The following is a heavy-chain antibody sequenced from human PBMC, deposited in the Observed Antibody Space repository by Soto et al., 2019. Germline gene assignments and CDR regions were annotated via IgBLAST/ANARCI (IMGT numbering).Heavy chain of an antibody. CDR2: ISGNGDDT. CDR1: GFTFSNYY. V-gene: IGHV3-11*03. CDR3: VWPARLAAS. D-gene: IGHD2-2*01. Sequence: QVQLKASGGALVKPGGSLRLSCEVTGFTFSNYYMNWVRQAPGKRPEWISYISGNGDDTVYADSVKGRFTISRDNTKNSLFLQLNNLRVEDTAVYYCVWPARLAASWGPGSLVTVSS. J-gene: IGHJ5*02.